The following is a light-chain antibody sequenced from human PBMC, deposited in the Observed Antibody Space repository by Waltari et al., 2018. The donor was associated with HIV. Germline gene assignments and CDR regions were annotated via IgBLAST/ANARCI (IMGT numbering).Light chain of an antibody. V-gene: IGLV1-44*01. CDR2: SSN. CDR3: ASWVDRLNGWV. CDR1: SSHIQINP. J-gene: IGLJ3*02. Sequence: QSVLTTPPSPSGTPGPRVTRSCYSSSSHIQINPVNLYQHRPVTAPKLLNYSSNLRPSVVPDRFSGSKSGTSASLAISGLQSEDEADDYCASWVDRLNGWVFGGGTKLTVL.